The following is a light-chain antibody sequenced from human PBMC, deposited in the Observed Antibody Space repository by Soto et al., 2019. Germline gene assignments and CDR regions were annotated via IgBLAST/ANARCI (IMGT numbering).Light chain of an antibody. J-gene: IGKJ5*01. CDR3: QQRSNWPIT. Sequence: EIVLAQSPETLSFSPVERATLSCRPVQSVSSALAWYQQKPGQAPRLLIYDASTRATGIPARFSGGGSGTDFTLTISSLEPEDFAVYYCQQRSNWPITFGQGTRLEIK. V-gene: IGKV3-11*01. CDR1: QSVSSA. CDR2: DAS.